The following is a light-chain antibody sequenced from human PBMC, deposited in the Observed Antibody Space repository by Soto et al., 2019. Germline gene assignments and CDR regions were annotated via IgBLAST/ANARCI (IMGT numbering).Light chain of an antibody. J-gene: IGKJ5*01. CDR3: QQRSNWPPIT. V-gene: IGKV3-11*01. Sequence: EIVLTQSPVTLSLSPGERATLACRSSQTVSNQLAWYQQKPGQAPRLLIYDASRRVTGIPARFSGSGSGTDFTLTLSSLEPEDFAVYYCQQRSNWPPITFGQGTRLEI. CDR1: QTVSNQ. CDR2: DAS.